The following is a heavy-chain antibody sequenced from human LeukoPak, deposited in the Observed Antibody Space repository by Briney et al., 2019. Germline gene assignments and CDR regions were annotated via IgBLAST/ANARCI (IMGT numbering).Heavy chain of an antibody. CDR1: GFTFRSYW. Sequence: GGSLRLSCAAPGFTFRSYWVHGVRHVPGKGVVWVSRISRDGSTTICADSVEGRLTISRDNANNTLYLQMNSLRAADTPVYYCARAYTRAMNWGQGSLVTVSS. J-gene: IGHJ4*02. V-gene: IGHV3-74*01. CDR2: ISRDGSTT. CDR3: ARAYTRAMN. D-gene: IGHD2-2*02.